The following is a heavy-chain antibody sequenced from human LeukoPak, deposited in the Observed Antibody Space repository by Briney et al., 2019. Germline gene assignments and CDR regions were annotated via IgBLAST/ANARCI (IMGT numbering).Heavy chain of an antibody. J-gene: IGHJ6*03. D-gene: IGHD6-19*01. V-gene: IGHV1-2*02. CDR1: GYTFTSYD. Sequence: GASVKVSCKASGYTFTSYDINWVRQATGQGLEWMGWINPNSGGTNYAQKFQGRVTMTRDTSISTAYMELSRLRSDDTAVYYCARGEASSGWEYYYYYYMDVWGKGTTVTVSS. CDR2: INPNSGGT. CDR3: ARGEASSGWEYYYYYYMDV.